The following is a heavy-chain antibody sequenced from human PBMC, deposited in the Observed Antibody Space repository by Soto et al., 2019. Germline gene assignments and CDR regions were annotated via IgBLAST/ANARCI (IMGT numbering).Heavy chain of an antibody. J-gene: IGHJ6*02. CDR3: ARDEFHGSGSTYYYYYGMDV. V-gene: IGHV3-48*02. CDR1: GFTFSSYS. D-gene: IGHD3-10*01. Sequence: GGSLRLSCAASGFTFSSYSMNWVRQAPGKGLECVSYISSSSSTIYYADSVKGRFTISRDNAKNSLYLQMNSLRDEDTAVYYCARDEFHGSGSTYYYYYGMDVWGQGTTVTVSS. CDR2: ISSSSSTI.